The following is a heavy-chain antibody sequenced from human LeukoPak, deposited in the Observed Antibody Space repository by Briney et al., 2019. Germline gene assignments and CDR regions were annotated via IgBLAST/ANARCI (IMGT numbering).Heavy chain of an antibody. V-gene: IGHV1-2*02. Sequence: GASVKVSCKASGCTFTGYYMHWVRQAPGQGLEWMGWINPNSGGTNYAQKFQGRVTMTRDTSISTAYMELSRLRSDDTAVYYCARAHYDFWSGYSPPGYWGQGTLVTVSS. CDR3: ARAHYDFWSGYSPPGY. CDR1: GCTFTGYY. CDR2: INPNSGGT. D-gene: IGHD3-3*01. J-gene: IGHJ4*02.